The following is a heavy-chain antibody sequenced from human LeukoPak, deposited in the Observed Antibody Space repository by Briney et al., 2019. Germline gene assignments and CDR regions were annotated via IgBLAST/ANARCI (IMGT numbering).Heavy chain of an antibody. CDR1: GGSISGYY. J-gene: IGHJ4*02. Sequence: PSETLSLTCTVSGGSISGYYWSWVRQPPGKGLEWIGYIYYSGSTNYNPSLKSRVTMSVDTSRNQFSLKLSSVTAADTAVYYCARDIGSTATEIDCWGQGTLVTVSS. D-gene: IGHD2-2*01. V-gene: IGHV4-59*01. CDR2: IYYSGST. CDR3: ARDIGSTATEIDC.